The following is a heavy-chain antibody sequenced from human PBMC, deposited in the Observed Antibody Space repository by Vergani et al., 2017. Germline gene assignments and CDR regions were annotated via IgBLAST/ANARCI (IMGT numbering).Heavy chain of an antibody. Sequence: VQLVESGGGLVQPGRSLRLSCAASGFTFDDYAMHWVRQAPGKGLEWVSGITWNSGGIGYADSVQGRFTISRDNAKNSLYLQMNSLRAEDTALYYCAKGTTWGGATLYYDYGRDVGGQGTRVTVSS. CDR1: GFTFDDYA. D-gene: IGHD1-26*01. CDR2: ITWNSGGI. J-gene: IGHJ6*02. V-gene: IGHV3-9*01. CDR3: AKGTTWGGATLYYDYGRDV.